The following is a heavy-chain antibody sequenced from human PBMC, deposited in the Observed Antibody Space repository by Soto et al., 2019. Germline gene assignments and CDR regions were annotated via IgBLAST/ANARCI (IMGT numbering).Heavy chain of an antibody. D-gene: IGHD7-27*01. J-gene: IGHJ6*03. CDR3: ATDLTSANYYYMDV. CDR2: FDPEDGET. Sequence: ASVKVSCKVSGYTLTELSMHWVRQAPGKGLEWMGGFDPEDGETIYAQKFQGRVTMTEDTSTDTAYMELSSLRSEDTAVYYCATDLTSANYYYMDVWGKGTTVTVSS. CDR1: GYTLTELS. V-gene: IGHV1-24*01.